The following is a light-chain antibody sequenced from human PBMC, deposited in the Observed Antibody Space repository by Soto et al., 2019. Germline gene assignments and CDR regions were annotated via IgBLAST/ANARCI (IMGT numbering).Light chain of an antibody. J-gene: IGKJ1*01. V-gene: IGKV1-5*03. CDR1: QSINSG. Sequence: DIQMTQSPSTLSASVGDRVTITCRASQSINSGLAWYQQKPGQAPRLLIYKASSLESGVPSRFSGSGSGTEFTLTISSLQPDDSATYYCQQDINYPWTFGQGTKVEMK. CDR3: QQDINYPWT. CDR2: KAS.